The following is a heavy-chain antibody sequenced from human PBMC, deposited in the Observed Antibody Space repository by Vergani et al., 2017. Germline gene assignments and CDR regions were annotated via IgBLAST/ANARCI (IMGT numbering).Heavy chain of an antibody. V-gene: IGHV1-69*04. Sequence: QVQLVQSGAEVKKPGSSVKVSCKASGGTFSSYAISWVRQAPGQGLEWIGRIIAILGIANYAQKFQGRVTITADKSTSTAYMELSSLRSEDTAVYYCARDLNVVAIRGGFDYWGKGTLVTVSS. CDR2: IIAILGIA. D-gene: IGHD2-15*01. CDR3: ARDLNVVAIRGGFDY. J-gene: IGHJ4*02. CDR1: GGTFSSYA.